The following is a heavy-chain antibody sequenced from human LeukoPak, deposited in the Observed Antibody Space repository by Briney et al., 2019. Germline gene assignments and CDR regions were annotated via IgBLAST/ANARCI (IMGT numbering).Heavy chain of an antibody. Sequence: PGGSLRLSCAASGFTFSDYYMNWIRQAPGKGLEWVSYISNTGSAMNYADSVKGRFTISRDNAKNSLYLQMNSLRAEDTAIYYCASDSSGYFGPWGPGTLVTVSS. CDR2: ISNTGSAM. V-gene: IGHV3-11*01. CDR1: GFTFSDYY. J-gene: IGHJ5*02. D-gene: IGHD3-22*01. CDR3: ASDSSGYFGP.